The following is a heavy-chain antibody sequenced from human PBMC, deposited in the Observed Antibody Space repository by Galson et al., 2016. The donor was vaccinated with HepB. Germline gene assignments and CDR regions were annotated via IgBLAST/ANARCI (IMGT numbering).Heavy chain of an antibody. CDR3: ASTPTGEHQPTESWFDP. CDR1: GGSISSGDFY. J-gene: IGHJ5*02. CDR2: MSYGGST. D-gene: IGHD4-11*01. Sequence: TLSLTCSVSGGSISSGDFYWTWIRQPPGKGLEWIGYMSYGGSTYYNPSLKSRVAISVDTSKNQFSLKLSSVTVADTAVYYCASTPTGEHQPTESWFDPWGQGTLVTVSS. V-gene: IGHV4-31*03.